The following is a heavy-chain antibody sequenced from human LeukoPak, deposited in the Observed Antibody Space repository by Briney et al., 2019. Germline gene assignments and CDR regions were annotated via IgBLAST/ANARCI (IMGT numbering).Heavy chain of an antibody. CDR3: ARVKRDSSGYYCHDY. D-gene: IGHD3-22*01. J-gene: IGHJ4*02. Sequence: PSETLSLTCTVSGGSISSGSYYWSWIRQPAGKGLEWIGRIYTSGSTNYNPSLKSRVTISVDTSKNQFSLKLSSVTAADTAVYYCARVKRDSSGYYCHDYWGQGTLVTVSS. CDR2: IYTSGST. CDR1: GGSISSGSYY. V-gene: IGHV4-61*02.